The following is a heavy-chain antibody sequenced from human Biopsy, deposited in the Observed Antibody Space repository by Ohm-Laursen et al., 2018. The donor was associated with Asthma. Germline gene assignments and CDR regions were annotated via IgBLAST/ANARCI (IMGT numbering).Heavy chain of an antibody. D-gene: IGHD2-21*02. CDR3: ARGISRVTGLFDHFDS. CDR1: GVSIRSYY. Sequence: TLSLTCTVSGVSIRSYYWTWIRQPPGKGLEWIGNIHYSGSTYSNPSLKIRVTISVDTSKKQISLRLSSVTAADAAVYYCARGISRVTGLFDHFDSWGQGTLVTVSS. J-gene: IGHJ4*02. CDR2: IHYSGST. V-gene: IGHV4-59*01.